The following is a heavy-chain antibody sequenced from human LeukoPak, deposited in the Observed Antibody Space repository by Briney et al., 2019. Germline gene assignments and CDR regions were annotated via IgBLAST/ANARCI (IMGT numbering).Heavy chain of an antibody. J-gene: IGHJ6*03. CDR3: ARQYCTNGVCYSSTIKYYYYMDV. CDR1: GFTFSSYS. Sequence: GGSLRLSCAASGFTFSSYSMNWVRQAPGKGLEWVSYISSSSSTIYYADSVKGRFTISRDNAKNSLYLQMNSLRAEDTAVYYCARQYCTNGVCYSSTIKYYYYMDVWGKGTTVTVSS. CDR2: ISSSSSTI. V-gene: IGHV3-48*01. D-gene: IGHD2-8*01.